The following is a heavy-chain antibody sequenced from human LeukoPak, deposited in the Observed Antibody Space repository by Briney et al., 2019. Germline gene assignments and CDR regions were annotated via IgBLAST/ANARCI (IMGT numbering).Heavy chain of an antibody. V-gene: IGHV1-46*01. CDR3: ARSRYCSSTSCFVRNYYYGMDV. CDR1: GYTFTIYY. J-gene: IGHJ6*02. D-gene: IGHD2-2*01. Sequence: ASVKVSCKASGYTFTIYYMHWVRQAPGQGLEWMGIINPSGGSTSYAQKFQGRVTMTRDTSTSTVYMELSSLRSEDTAVYYCARSRYCSSTSCFVRNYYYGMDVWGQGTTVTVSS. CDR2: INPSGGST.